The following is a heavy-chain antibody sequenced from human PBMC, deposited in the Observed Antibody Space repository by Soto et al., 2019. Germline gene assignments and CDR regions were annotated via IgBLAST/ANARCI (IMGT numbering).Heavy chain of an antibody. J-gene: IGHJ4*02. CDR1: GFSLSTRGVG. CDR2: LYWDDDE. V-gene: IGHV2-5*02. D-gene: IGHD4-4*01. Sequence: QITLNESGPTLVQPTQTLTLTCTFSGFSLSTRGVGVGWIRQPPGKALEWLALLYWDDDERYSPSLISRLSITKDTSKNQVFLTMNNVDPVDTATYYCAHRPRGFTDFFDYWGQGTLVTVSS. CDR3: AHRPRGFTDFFDY.